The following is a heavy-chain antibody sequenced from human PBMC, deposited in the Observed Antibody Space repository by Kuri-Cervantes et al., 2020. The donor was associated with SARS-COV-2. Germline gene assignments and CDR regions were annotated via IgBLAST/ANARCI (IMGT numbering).Heavy chain of an antibody. CDR1: GYTFTGYG. D-gene: IGHD1-14*01. Sequence: ASVKVSCKASGYTFTGYGISWVRQAPGQGLEWMGWISAYNGNTNYAQKLQGRVTMTTDTSTSTAYMELRSLRSDDTAVYYCARDQGKTATSPYWYFDLWGRGTLVTVSS. CDR2: ISAYNGNT. V-gene: IGHV1-18*01. CDR3: ARDQGKTATSPYWYFDL. J-gene: IGHJ2*01.